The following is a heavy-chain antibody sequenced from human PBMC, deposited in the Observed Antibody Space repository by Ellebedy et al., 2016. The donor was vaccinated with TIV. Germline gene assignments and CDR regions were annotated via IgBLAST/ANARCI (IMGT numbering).Heavy chain of an antibody. J-gene: IGHJ4*02. D-gene: IGHD3-10*01. CDR1: GYTFTSYG. CDR3: ARGYLYCSGTYPCYFDY. CDR2: ISAYNGHT. Sequence: ASVKVSCKASGYTFTSYGISWVRQAPGQGLEWMGWISAYNGHTNYAQRLQGRVTMTTDTSTSTAYMELSSLRSEDTAVYYCARGYLYCSGTYPCYFDYWGQGTLVTVSS. V-gene: IGHV1-18*01.